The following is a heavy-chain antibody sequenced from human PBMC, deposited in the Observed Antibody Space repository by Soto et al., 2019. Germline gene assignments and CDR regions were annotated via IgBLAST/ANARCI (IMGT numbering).Heavy chain of an antibody. D-gene: IGHD1-26*01. CDR3: AKDLTAATRAFDS. CDR2: ISFDGNNK. CDR1: GFTFRSYG. Sequence: GGSLRLSCAASGFTFRSYGMHWVRQAPGKGLEWVAVISFDGNNKYYGDYVKGRFTISRDNSKNTLSLQMNSLRSEDTAVYYCAKDLTAATRAFDSWGQGTLVTVSS. J-gene: IGHJ4*02. V-gene: IGHV3-30*18.